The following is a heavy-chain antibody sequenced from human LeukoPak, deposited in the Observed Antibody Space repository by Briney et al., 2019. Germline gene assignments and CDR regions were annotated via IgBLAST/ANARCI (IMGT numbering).Heavy chain of an antibody. J-gene: IGHJ6*03. CDR1: GFTFDDYA. D-gene: IGHD6-13*01. V-gene: IGHV3-9*01. CDR2: ISWNSGSI. Sequence: PGGSLRLSCAASGFTFDDYAMHWVRQAPGKGLEWVSGISWNSGSIGYADSVKGRFTISRDNAKNSLYLQMNSLRAEDTALYYCAKDSGIYMDVWGKGTTVTISS. CDR3: AKDSGIYMDV.